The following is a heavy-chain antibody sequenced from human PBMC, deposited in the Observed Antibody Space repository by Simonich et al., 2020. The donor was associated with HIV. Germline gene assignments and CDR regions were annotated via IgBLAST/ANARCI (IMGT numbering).Heavy chain of an antibody. Sequence: QVQLVQSGAEVKKPGASVKVSCKASGYTFISYGISWVRQAPGQGLEWMGWISAYNGNTNYAQKLQGRGTMTTDTSTSTVYRELRSLRSDDTAVYYCARDRMGVRGSYSYFDYWGQGTLVTVSS. CDR2: ISAYNGNT. J-gene: IGHJ4*02. CDR1: GYTFISYG. V-gene: IGHV1-18*01. D-gene: IGHD1-26*01. CDR3: ARDRMGVRGSYSYFDY.